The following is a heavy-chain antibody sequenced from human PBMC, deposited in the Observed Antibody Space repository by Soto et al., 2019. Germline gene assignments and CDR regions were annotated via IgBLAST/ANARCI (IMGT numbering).Heavy chain of an antibody. CDR1: GLKFSDYW. CDR2: IKHDTSEA. J-gene: IGHJ4*02. Sequence: GGSLRLSCAASGLKFSDYWMSWVRQAPGKGLEWVGNIKHDTSEAHYADSVKGRFTITRDNIKNFLFLQMNGLRSDDTASYYCARDGLLFSGPYRPSRFDYWGLGTLVTVSS. D-gene: IGHD3-16*02. CDR3: ARDGLLFSGPYRPSRFDY. V-gene: IGHV3-7*03.